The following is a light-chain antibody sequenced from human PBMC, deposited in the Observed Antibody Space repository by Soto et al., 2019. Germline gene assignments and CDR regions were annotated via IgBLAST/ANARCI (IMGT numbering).Light chain of an antibody. CDR3: QQYNNWPPWT. Sequence: EIVMTQSPATLSVSPGERATLSCRASQSVSSNLAWYQQKPGQAPRLLIYGASTRATGIPARFSGSGSGTEFPLTIRSLQSEDFAVYYCQQYNNWPPWTFGPGTKVDIK. V-gene: IGKV3-15*01. CDR2: GAS. CDR1: QSVSSN. J-gene: IGKJ3*01.